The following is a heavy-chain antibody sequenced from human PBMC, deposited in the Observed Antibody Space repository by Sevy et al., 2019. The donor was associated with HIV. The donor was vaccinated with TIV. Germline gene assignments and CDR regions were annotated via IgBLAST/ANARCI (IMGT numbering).Heavy chain of an antibody. J-gene: IGHJ4*02. CDR2: ISSSSSYI. V-gene: IGHV3-21*01. D-gene: IGHD6-19*01. CDR1: GFTFSSYS. CDR3: VRAGQYKEVAGPGAY. Sequence: GGSLRLSCAASGFTFSSYSMNWVRQAPGKGLEWVSSISSSSSYIYYADSVKGRFTISRDNAKNSLYLQMNSLRAEDTAVYYCVRAGQYKEVAGPGAYWGQGTLVTVSS.